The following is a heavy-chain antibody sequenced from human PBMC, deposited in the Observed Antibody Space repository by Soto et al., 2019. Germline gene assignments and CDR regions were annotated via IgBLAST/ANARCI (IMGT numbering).Heavy chain of an antibody. V-gene: IGHV1-18*04. J-gene: IGHJ4*02. CDR1: GYTFTSYG. CDR3: ARDPPTPWDYDSSGNFDY. CDR2: ISAYNGNA. D-gene: IGHD3-22*01. Sequence: VKVSCKASGYTFTSYGISWVRQAPGQGLEWMGWISAYNGNANYAQKLQGRVTMTTDTSTSTAYMELRSLRSDVTAVYYCARDPPTPWDYDSSGNFDYWGQGTLVTVSS.